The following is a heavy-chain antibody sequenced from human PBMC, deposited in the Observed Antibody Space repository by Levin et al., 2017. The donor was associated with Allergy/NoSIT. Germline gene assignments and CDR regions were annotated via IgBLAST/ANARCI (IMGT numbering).Heavy chain of an antibody. CDR2: ISGTGGTT. V-gene: IGHV3-23*01. CDR1: GLTFSSYA. Sequence: GGSLRLSCAASGLTFSSYAMSWVRQAPGKGLEWVSTISGTGGTTYYADSVKGRFIISRDNSKNTLFLQMNSRRAGDTAVYYCAKIDETWGQGTLVTVSS. CDR3: AKIDET. J-gene: IGHJ5*02.